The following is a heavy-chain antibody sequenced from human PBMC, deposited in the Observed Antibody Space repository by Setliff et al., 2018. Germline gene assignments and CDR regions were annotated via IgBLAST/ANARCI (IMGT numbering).Heavy chain of an antibody. CDR2: TIPNFGST. D-gene: IGHD2-15*01. CDR1: GGTFSSYG. CDR3: AREKVVVVSATSYHYYMDV. Sequence: SVKVSCKASGGTFSSYGISWVRQAPGQGLEWLGGTIPNFGSTNYAQRFQDRVTIITDESTSTAYMELSSLRSEDTAMYYCAREKVVVVSATSYHYYMDVWGKGTTVTVSS. V-gene: IGHV1-69*05. J-gene: IGHJ6*03.